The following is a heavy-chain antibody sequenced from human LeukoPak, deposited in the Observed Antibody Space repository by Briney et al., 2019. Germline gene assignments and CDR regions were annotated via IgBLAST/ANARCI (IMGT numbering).Heavy chain of an antibody. D-gene: IGHD3-9*01. CDR3: ARVRYDIPLL. V-gene: IGHV4-34*01. Sequence: ASGTLSLTCAVYGGSFSGYYWSWIRQPPGKGLEWIGEINHSGSTNYNPSLKSRVTISVDTSKNQFSLKLSSVTAADTAVYYCARVRYDIPLLWGQGTLVTVSS. J-gene: IGHJ4*02. CDR2: INHSGST. CDR1: GGSFSGYY.